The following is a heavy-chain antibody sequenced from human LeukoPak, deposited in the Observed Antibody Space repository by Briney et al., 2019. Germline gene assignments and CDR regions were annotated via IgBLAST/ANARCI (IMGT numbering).Heavy chain of an antibody. D-gene: IGHD2-15*01. Sequence: SVTVSCKASGGTCSSYAISWVRQGPGQGLEWMGRIIPIFGIANYAQKFQGRVTITADKSTSTAYMELSSLRSEDTAVYYCARDGYCSGGSCLQAKYYYYYGMDVWGQGTTVTVSS. CDR3: ARDGYCSGGSCLQAKYYYYYGMDV. V-gene: IGHV1-69*04. CDR2: IIPIFGIA. J-gene: IGHJ6*02. CDR1: GGTCSSYA.